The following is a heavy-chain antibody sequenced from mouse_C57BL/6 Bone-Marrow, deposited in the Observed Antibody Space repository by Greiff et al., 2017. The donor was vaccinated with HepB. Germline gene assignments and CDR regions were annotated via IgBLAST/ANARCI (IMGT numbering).Heavy chain of an antibody. D-gene: IGHD1-1*01. CDR1: GFTFSSYA. Sequence: EVNVVESGGGLVKPGGSLKLSCAASGFTFSSYAMSWVRQTPEKRLEWVATISDGGSYTYYPDNVKGRFTISRDNAKNNLYLQMSHLKSEDTAMYYCARGGDYGSSYWYFDVWGTGTTVTVSS. V-gene: IGHV5-4*03. CDR2: ISDGGSYT. CDR3: ARGGDYGSSYWYFDV. J-gene: IGHJ1*03.